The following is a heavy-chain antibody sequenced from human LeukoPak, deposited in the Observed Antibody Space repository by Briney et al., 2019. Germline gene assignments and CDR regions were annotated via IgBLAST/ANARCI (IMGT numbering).Heavy chain of an antibody. CDR1: GFSFSTYW. J-gene: IGHJ4*02. D-gene: IGHD6-13*01. V-gene: IGHV3-74*01. CDR2: ITPDGSST. CDR3: ARPRDSGWSKTWDY. Sequence: GGSLRLSCAASGFSFSTYWMHWVRQVPGKGPEWVSHITPDGSSTNYADSVKGRFTISRDNAQNSLYLQMNSLRAEDTAVYYCARPRDSGWSKTWDYWGQGTLVTVSS.